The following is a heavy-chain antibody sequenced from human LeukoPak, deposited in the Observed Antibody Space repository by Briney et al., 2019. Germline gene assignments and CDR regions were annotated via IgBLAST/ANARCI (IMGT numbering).Heavy chain of an antibody. Sequence: GGSLRLSCAASGFTFSSYGMHWVRQAPGKGLEWVAVISYDGSNKYYADSVKGRFTISRDNSKNTLYLQMNSLRAEDTAVYYCAKPEAGYFDYWGQGTLGTVSS. CDR1: GFTFSSYG. V-gene: IGHV3-30*18. CDR2: ISYDGSNK. CDR3: AKPEAGYFDY. J-gene: IGHJ4*02.